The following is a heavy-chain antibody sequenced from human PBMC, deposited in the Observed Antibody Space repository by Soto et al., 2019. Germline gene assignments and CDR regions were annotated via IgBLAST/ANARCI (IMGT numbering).Heavy chain of an antibody. D-gene: IGHD3-3*01. CDR1: GFTFSDYY. Sequence: GGSLRLSCAASGFTFSDYYMSWIRQAPGKGLEWVSYIRSSGSSIYYADSVKGRFTICRDNAKNSLYLQMNSLRAEETAVYYCARGGGKGLFYSYYCYYYMDVWGKATTVTVSS. V-gene: IGHV3-11*01. CDR2: IRSSGSSI. CDR3: ARGGGKGLFYSYYCYYYMDV. J-gene: IGHJ6*03.